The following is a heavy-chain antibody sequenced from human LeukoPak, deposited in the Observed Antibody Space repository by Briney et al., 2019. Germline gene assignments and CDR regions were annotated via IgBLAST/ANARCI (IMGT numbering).Heavy chain of an antibody. CDR2: MNPNSGNT. V-gene: IGHV1-8*03. CDR3: ARESYEIAFDI. Sequence: ASVKVSCKASGYTFISYDINWVRQAAGQGLEWMGWMNPNSGNTGYAQKFQGRVTITRNTSISTAYMELSSLRSEDTAVYYCARESYEIAFDIWGQGTMVTVSS. CDR1: GYTFISYD. D-gene: IGHD3-3*01. J-gene: IGHJ3*02.